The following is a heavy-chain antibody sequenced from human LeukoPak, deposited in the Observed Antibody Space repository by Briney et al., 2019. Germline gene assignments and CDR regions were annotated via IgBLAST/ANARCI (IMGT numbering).Heavy chain of an antibody. V-gene: IGHV3-9*01. CDR2: ISWNSGSI. CDR3: AALKRLVP. CDR1: GFTFDDYA. J-gene: IGHJ5*02. Sequence: GGSLRLSCAASGFTFDDYAMHWVRHAPGKGLEWVSGISWNSGSIGYADSVKGRFTISRDNAKNSLYLQMNSLRAEDTALYYCAALKRLVPWGQGTLVTVPS.